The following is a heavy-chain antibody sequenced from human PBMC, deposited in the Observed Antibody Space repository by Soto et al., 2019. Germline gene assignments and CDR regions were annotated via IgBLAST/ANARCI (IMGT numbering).Heavy chain of an antibody. V-gene: IGHV3-21*01. CDR2: ISSSSSYI. Sequence: VGSLRLSCAASGFTFSSYSMNWVRQAPGKGLEWVSSISSSSSYIYYADSVKGRFTISRDNAKNSLYLQMNSLRAEDTAVYYCARDRPVYSSSPLYYFDYWGQGTLVTVSS. J-gene: IGHJ4*02. D-gene: IGHD6-6*01. CDR3: ARDRPVYSSSPLYYFDY. CDR1: GFTFSSYS.